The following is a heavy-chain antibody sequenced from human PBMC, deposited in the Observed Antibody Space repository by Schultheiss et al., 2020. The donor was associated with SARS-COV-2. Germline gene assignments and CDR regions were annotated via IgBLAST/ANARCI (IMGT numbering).Heavy chain of an antibody. V-gene: IGHV4-39*02. J-gene: IGHJ5*02. D-gene: IGHD1-14*01. CDR3: AREVTEEFVSRFDP. Sequence: GSLRLSCTVSGGSIRRSSDYWGWIRQPPGKGLEWIGEINHSGSTNYNPSLKSRVTISVDTSKNQFSLKLISVTAADTAVYYCAREVTEEFVSRFDPWGQGTLVTVSS. CDR2: INHSGST. CDR1: GGSIRRSSDY.